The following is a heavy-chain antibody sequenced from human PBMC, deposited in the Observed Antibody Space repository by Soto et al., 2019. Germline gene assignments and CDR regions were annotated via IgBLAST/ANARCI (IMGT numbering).Heavy chain of an antibody. Sequence: EVQLVDSGGGLVQPGGSLRLSCVASGFTFSDHYMDWVRQAPGKGLEWVGRIRNKADSYTTQYAASVKGRFTISRDGSKNSLYLQMNSLKTVDTAVYYCVSALLAAGTTHFDYWGQGTLVAVSS. D-gene: IGHD6-25*01. V-gene: IGHV3-72*01. J-gene: IGHJ4*02. CDR2: IRNKADSYTT. CDR3: VSALLAAGTTHFDY. CDR1: GFTFSDHY.